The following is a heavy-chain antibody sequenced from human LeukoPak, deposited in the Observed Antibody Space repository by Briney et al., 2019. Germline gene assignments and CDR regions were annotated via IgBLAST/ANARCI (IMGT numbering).Heavy chain of an antibody. V-gene: IGHV3-23*01. D-gene: IGHD2-8*01. CDR3: ARALIGYYFDY. J-gene: IGHJ4*02. CDR2: ISADSATT. CDR1: GFNFGSYS. Sequence: GGSLRLSCAASGFNFGSYSMTWVRQAPGKGLEWVSVISADSATTFYADSVKGRFTISRDNSKNSLYLQMNSLRAEDTAVYYCARALIGYYFDYWGQGTLVTVSS.